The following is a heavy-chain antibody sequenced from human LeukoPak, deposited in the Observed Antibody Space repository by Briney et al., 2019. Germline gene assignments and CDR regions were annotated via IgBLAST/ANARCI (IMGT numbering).Heavy chain of an antibody. V-gene: IGHV3-23*01. Sequence: PGGSQRLSCAASGFTFSSYAMSWVRQAPGKGLEWVLAISGSGGSTYYADSVKGRFTISRDNSKNTLYLQMNSLRAEDTAVYYCAKSASVDYYDSSGSWNYWGQGTLVTVSS. CDR1: GFTFSSYA. CDR2: ISGSGGST. D-gene: IGHD3-22*01. CDR3: AKSASVDYYDSSGSWNY. J-gene: IGHJ4*02.